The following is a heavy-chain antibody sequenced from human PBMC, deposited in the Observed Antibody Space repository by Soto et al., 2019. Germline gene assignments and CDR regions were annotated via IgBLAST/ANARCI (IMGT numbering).Heavy chain of an antibody. D-gene: IGHD2-21*02. J-gene: IGHJ5*02. CDR3: AKWVTGCDP. Sequence: QVHLVESGGGVVQPGRSLRLSCAASGFTFSSYGMHWVRQAPGKGLEWVAVISYDGSNKYYADSVKGRFTISRDNSKNTLYLQMNSLRAEDTAVYYWAKWVTGCDPWGQGTLVTVSS. CDR2: ISYDGSNK. CDR1: GFTFSSYG. V-gene: IGHV3-30*18.